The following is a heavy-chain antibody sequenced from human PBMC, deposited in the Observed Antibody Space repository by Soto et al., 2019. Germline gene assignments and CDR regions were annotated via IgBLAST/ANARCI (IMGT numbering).Heavy chain of an antibody. D-gene: IGHD3-3*01. Sequence: QVQLAQSGAEVKKPGSSVKVSCKASGGTFSSYAISWVRQAPGQGLEWMGGIIPIFGTANYAQKFQGRVTITADKSTSTAYMELSSLRSEDTAVYYCARELTYDFWSEAYYYGMDVWGQGTTVTVSS. J-gene: IGHJ6*02. CDR1: GGTFSSYA. CDR3: ARELTYDFWSEAYYYGMDV. CDR2: IIPIFGTA. V-gene: IGHV1-69*06.